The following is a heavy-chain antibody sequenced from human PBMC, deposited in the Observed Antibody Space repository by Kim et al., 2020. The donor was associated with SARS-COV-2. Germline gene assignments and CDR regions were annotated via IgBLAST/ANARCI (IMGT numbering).Heavy chain of an antibody. V-gene: IGHV3-53*01. Sequence: GGSLRLSCAASGFTVSSNYMSWVRQAPGKGLEWVSVIYSGGSTYYADSVKGRFTISRDNSKNTLYLQMNSLRAEDTAVYYCARQEAYYDYAFDIWGQGTMVTVSS. D-gene: IGHD3-22*01. CDR2: IYSGGST. J-gene: IGHJ3*02. CDR1: GFTVSSNY. CDR3: ARQEAYYDYAFDI.